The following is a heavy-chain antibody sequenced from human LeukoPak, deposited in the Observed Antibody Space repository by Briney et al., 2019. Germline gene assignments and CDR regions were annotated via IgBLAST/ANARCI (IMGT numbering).Heavy chain of an antibody. CDR1: GYSISSGYY. J-gene: IGHJ4*02. D-gene: IGHD3-22*01. CDR2: INQSGST. Sequence: SETLSLTCTVSGYSISSGYYWGWIRQPPGKGLEWIGEINQSGSTNYNPSLKSRVTISVDTSKNQFSLKLSSVTAADTAVYYCASVLGYYDSSGYPYWGQGTLVTVSS. V-gene: IGHV4-38-2*02. CDR3: ASVLGYYDSSGYPY.